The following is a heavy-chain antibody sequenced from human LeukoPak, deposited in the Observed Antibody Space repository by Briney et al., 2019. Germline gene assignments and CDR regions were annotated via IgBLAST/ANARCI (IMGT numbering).Heavy chain of an antibody. Sequence: GESLKISCKGSGYSFTSYWIGWVRQAPGQGLEWMGWISAYNGNTNYAQKLQGRVTMTTDTSTSTAYMELRSLRSDDTAVYYCARDRVNEKQWLVRARGLCYWGQGTLVTVSS. D-gene: IGHD6-19*01. CDR2: ISAYNGNT. CDR3: ARDRVNEKQWLVRARGLCY. J-gene: IGHJ4*02. V-gene: IGHV1-18*04. CDR1: GYSFTSYW.